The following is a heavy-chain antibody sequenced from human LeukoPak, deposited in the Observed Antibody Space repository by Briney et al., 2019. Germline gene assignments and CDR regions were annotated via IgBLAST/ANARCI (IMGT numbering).Heavy chain of an antibody. CDR3: ARSYGGCVISDY. J-gene: IGHJ4*02. Sequence: PSETLSLTCTVSGGSISSNTYYWGWIRQPPGKGLEWIGSIYYSGSTYYNPSLKSRVTISVDTSKNQFSLKLSSVTAADTAVYYCARSYGGCVISDYWGQGTLVTVSS. CDR1: GGSISSNTYY. CDR2: IYYSGST. V-gene: IGHV4-39*01. D-gene: IGHD5-12*01.